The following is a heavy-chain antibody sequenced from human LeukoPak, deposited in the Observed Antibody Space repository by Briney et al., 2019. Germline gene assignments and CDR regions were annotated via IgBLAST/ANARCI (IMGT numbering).Heavy chain of an antibody. CDR1: GYSSTSYW. Sequence: GESLKISCKGSGYSSTSYWIGWVRQMPGTGRGWMGIIYPGDSDTRYSPSFQGQVTISADKSISTAYLQWSSLKASDTAMYYCARRDCSGGSCYLLDWFDPWGQGTLVTVSS. V-gene: IGHV5-51*01. J-gene: IGHJ5*02. CDR2: IYPGDSDT. D-gene: IGHD2-15*01. CDR3: ARRDCSGGSCYLLDWFDP.